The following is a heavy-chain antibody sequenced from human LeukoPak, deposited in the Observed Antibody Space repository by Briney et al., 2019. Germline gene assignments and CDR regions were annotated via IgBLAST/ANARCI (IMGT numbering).Heavy chain of an antibody. CDR3: ITPLPYSAQ. CDR1: GFTFSSYA. J-gene: IGHJ4*02. Sequence: GGSLRLSCAASGFTFSSYAMRWVRQAPGKGLEWVGRIKPKTDGETTEYAAPVKGRFSISRDDSKNMLYLQMNSLKTEDTAVYYCITPLPYSAQGGQGTLVTVSS. V-gene: IGHV3-15*01. D-gene: IGHD2-21*01. CDR2: IKPKTDGETT.